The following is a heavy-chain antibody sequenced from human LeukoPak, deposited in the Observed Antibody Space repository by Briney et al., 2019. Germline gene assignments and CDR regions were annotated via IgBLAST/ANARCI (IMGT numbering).Heavy chain of an antibody. CDR2: IRYDGSDK. Sequence: GGSLRLSCTPSAFTFSSYGMHWVRQAPGKGLEWVAFIRYDGSDKHYADSVKGRFTISRDNSKDTLYLEMNSLGAEDTAVYYCAKDLELAPLDYWGQGTLVTVSS. J-gene: IGHJ4*02. V-gene: IGHV3-30*02. CDR1: AFTFSSYG. CDR3: AKDLELAPLDY. D-gene: IGHD1-26*01.